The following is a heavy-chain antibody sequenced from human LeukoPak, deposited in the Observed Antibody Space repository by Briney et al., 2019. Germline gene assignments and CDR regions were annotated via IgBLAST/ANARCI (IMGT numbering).Heavy chain of an antibody. CDR3: ARDRIRSYYFDY. CDR2: INSDGSIT. J-gene: IGHJ4*02. Sequence: PGRSLRLSCAASGFTFSSYWMHWVRQGPGKGLVWVSHINSDGSITSYADSVKGRFTISRDNAKNTLYLQMNSLRAEDTAVYYCARDRIRSYYFDYWGQGTLVTVSS. CDR1: GFTFSSYW. V-gene: IGHV3-74*01. D-gene: IGHD3-16*02.